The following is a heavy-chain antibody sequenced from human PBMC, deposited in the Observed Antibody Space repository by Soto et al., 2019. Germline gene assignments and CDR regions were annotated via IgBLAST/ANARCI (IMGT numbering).Heavy chain of an antibody. D-gene: IGHD2-15*01. CDR3: VKDTCSCNGCYELDV. Sequence: GGSLRLSCVASGLTYDDYSMHWVRQAPGKGLEWVSGINWNGDDTAYADSVRGRFTISRDNAKNSLYLEMNGLRVEDTALYYCVKDTCSCNGCYELDVWGPGTTATVS. CDR2: INWNGDDT. J-gene: IGHJ6*02. CDR1: GLTYDDYS. V-gene: IGHV3-9*01.